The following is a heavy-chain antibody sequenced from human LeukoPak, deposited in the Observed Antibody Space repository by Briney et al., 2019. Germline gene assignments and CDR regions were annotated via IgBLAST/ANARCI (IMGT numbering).Heavy chain of an antibody. D-gene: IGHD3-10*01. V-gene: IGHV4-4*07. CDR3: ARAPEYGWGSYLLY. CDR2: IHTRGTT. J-gene: IGHJ4*02. Sequence: SETLSLTCTVSGGSISSYYWSWIRQPAGKGLEWIGRIHTRGTTNYNPPLKSRVTISVDTPKSQFSLNLSSVTAADTGVYYCARAPEYGWGSYLLYWGQGIQVTVSS. CDR1: GGSISSYY.